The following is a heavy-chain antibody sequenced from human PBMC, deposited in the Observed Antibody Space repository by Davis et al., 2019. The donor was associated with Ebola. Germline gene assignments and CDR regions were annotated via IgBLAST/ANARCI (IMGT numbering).Heavy chain of an antibody. D-gene: IGHD1-26*01. CDR1: EITFSRYE. CDR2: ISSSSSYI. V-gene: IGHV3-21*01. CDR3: ARAPYSGSYYADY. Sequence: GGSLRLSCAASEITFSRYEMNWVRQAPGKGLEWVSSISSSSSYIYYADSVKGRFTISRDNAKNSLYLQMNSLRAEDTAVYYCARAPYSGSYYADYWGQGTLVTVSS. J-gene: IGHJ4*02.